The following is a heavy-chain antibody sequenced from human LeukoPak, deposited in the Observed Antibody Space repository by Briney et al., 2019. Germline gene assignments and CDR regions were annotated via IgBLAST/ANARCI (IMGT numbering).Heavy chain of an antibody. CDR3: ARASYSYDINGWVPFDY. J-gene: IGHJ4*02. Sequence: TETLSLTCTVSGGSIFTYYWSWIRQPPGKGLEWIGYIYYSGNTNYNPSLKSRVTISVDTSKNQFSLRLSSVTAADTAVYYCARASYSYDINGWVPFDYWGQGTLVTVSS. D-gene: IGHD3-22*01. CDR1: GGSIFTYY. V-gene: IGHV4-59*08. CDR2: IYYSGNT.